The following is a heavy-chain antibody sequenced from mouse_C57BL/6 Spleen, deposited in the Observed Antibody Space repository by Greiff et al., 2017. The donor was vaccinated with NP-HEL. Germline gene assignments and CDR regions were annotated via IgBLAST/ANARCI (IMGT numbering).Heavy chain of an antibody. D-gene: IGHD3-3*01. CDR2: IRSKSNNYAT. V-gene: IGHV10-1*01. CDR1: GFSFNTYA. Sequence: EVKLQESGGGLVQPKGSLKLSCAASGFSFNTYAMNWVRQAPGKGLEWVASIRSKSNNYATYYADSVKDRFTISRDDSESMLYLQMNNLKTADTAMYYCVRRGTGGFDYWGQGTTLTVSS. CDR3: VRRGTGGFDY. J-gene: IGHJ2*01.